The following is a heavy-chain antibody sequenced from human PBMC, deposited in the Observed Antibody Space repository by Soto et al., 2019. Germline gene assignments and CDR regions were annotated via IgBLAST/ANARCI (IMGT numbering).Heavy chain of an antibody. Sequence: GASVKVSCKASGYTFTSYAMLWWRRAPGQRLEWMGWINAGNGNTKYSQKFQGRVTITRDTSASTAYMELSSLRSEDTAVYYCARGVLPLGVTSLGTPPYFDYWGQGTLVTVSS. CDR2: INAGNGNT. CDR1: GYTFTSYA. D-gene: IGHD2-21*02. J-gene: IGHJ4*02. V-gene: IGHV1-3*01. CDR3: ARGVLPLGVTSLGTPPYFDY.